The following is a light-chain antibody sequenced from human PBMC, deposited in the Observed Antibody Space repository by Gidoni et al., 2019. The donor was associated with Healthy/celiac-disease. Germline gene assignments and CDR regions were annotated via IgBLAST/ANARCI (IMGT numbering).Light chain of an antibody. Sequence: TLPPATLSLSPGERATLSCRASQSVSSSYLAWYQQKPGQAPRLLIYGASSRATGIPDRFSGSGSGTDFTLTISRLEPEDFAVYYCQQYGSSPMCSFGQGTKLEIK. CDR1: QSVSSSY. CDR3: QQYGSSPMCS. J-gene: IGKJ2*04. V-gene: IGKV3-20*01. CDR2: GAS.